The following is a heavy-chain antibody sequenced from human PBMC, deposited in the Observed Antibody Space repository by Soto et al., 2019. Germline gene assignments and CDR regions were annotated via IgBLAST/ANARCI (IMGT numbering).Heavy chain of an antibody. CDR3: ARSQYLASRGTGWFDP. D-gene: IGHD1-1*01. CDR1: GGTFSSYA. J-gene: IGHJ5*02. CDR2: IIPIFGTA. V-gene: IGHV1-69*06. Sequence: QVQLVQSGAEVKKPGASVKVSCKASGGTFSSYAISWVRQAPGQGLEWMGGIIPIFGTANYAQKFQGRVTITADKSTSTAYMELSSLRSEDTAVYYCARSQYLASRGTGWFDPWGQGTLVTVSS.